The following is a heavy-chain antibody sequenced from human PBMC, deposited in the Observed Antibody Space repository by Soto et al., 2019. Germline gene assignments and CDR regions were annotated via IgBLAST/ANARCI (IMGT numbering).Heavy chain of an antibody. V-gene: IGHV1-2*02. CDR2: INPNSGAT. Sequence: GASVKVSCKAPGYTFTGYFMHWVRQAPGEGLEWMGWINPNSGATKYAPKFQGRVTMTRDTSNRTAYLELSRLTSDDPAIYYCARGGGTTLAPLPWGQGTPVTVSS. D-gene: IGHD3-16*01. CDR1: GYTFTGYF. CDR3: ARGGGTTLAPLP. J-gene: IGHJ5*02.